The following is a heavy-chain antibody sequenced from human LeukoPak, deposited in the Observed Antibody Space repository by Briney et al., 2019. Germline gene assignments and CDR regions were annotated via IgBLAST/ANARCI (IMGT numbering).Heavy chain of an antibody. D-gene: IGHD5-12*01. CDR2: VSAYNGHT. V-gene: IGHV1-18*01. J-gene: IGHJ4*02. CDR3: ARDRGYSGYAEYYFDY. Sequence: GASVKVSCKASGYTFTTYGISWVRQAPGQGLEWMGWVSAYNGHTNYAQSLQGRVTMTTDTSTTTAYMELRSLRSDDTAVYYCARDRGYSGYAEYYFDYWGQGTLVTVSS. CDR1: GYTFTTYG.